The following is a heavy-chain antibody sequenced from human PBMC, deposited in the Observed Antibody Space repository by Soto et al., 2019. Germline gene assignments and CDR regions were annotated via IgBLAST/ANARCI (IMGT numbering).Heavy chain of an antibody. V-gene: IGHV3-33*01. Sequence: GGSLRLSCAASGFTFSSYGMHWVRQAPGKGLEWVAVIWYDGSNKYYADSVKGRFTISRDNSKNTLYLQMNSLRAEETAVYYCARDNYGGNSGDYWGQGTLVTVSS. CDR3: ARDNYGGNSGDY. CDR1: GFTFSSYG. D-gene: IGHD4-17*01. J-gene: IGHJ4*02. CDR2: IWYDGSNK.